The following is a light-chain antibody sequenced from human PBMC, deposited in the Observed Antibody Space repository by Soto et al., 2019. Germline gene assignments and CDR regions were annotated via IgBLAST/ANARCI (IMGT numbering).Light chain of an antibody. CDR3: SSYTSNTTPLV. CDR1: SSDIGTYNY. V-gene: IGLV2-14*03. CDR2: DVI. Sequence: QSALAQPASVSGSPGQSVIVSCTGTSSDIGTYNYVSWYQPHPGKAPKLIIYDVIKRPSRVSPRFSGSKSGTTASLTISGPQAEDGADYYCSSYTSNTTPLVFGTGTKVTVL. J-gene: IGLJ1*01.